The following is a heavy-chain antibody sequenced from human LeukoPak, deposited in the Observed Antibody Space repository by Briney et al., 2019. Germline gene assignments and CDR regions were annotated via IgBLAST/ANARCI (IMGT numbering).Heavy chain of an antibody. CDR2: ISGSGGST. J-gene: IGHJ4*02. Sequence: GGTLRLSCAASGFTFSSYGMSWVRQAPGKGLEWVSTISGSGGSTYYADSVKGRFTISRDNSKNTLYLQMNSLRAEDTAVYYCAKGRTKMATEFDYWGQGTLVTVSS. CDR3: AKGRTKMATEFDY. V-gene: IGHV3-23*01. CDR1: GFTFSSYG. D-gene: IGHD5-24*01.